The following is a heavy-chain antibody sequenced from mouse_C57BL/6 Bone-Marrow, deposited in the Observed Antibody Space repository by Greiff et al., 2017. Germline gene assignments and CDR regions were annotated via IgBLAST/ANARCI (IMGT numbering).Heavy chain of an antibody. V-gene: IGHV14-2*01. D-gene: IGHD1-1*01. Sequence: VQLKESGAELVKPGASVKLSCTASGFNIKDYYMHWVKQRTEQGLAWIGRIDPEDGEPKYAPKFQGKATITADTSSNTAYLQLSSLTSEDTAVYYCASEGNYDYFDDGGQGTTLTVSA. CDR2: IDPEDGEP. CDR1: GFNIKDYY. CDR3: ASEGNYDYFDD. J-gene: IGHJ2*01.